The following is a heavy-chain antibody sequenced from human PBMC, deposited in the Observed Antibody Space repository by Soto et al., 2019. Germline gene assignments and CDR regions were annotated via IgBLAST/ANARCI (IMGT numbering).Heavy chain of an antibody. V-gene: IGHV3-30-3*01. CDR3: ARDQFSSGWYRAEYFQH. D-gene: IGHD6-19*01. CDR2: ISYDGSNK. CDR1: GFTFSSYA. Sequence: GGSLRLSCAASGFTFSSYAMHWVRQAPGKGLEWVAVISYDGSNKYYADSVKGRFTISRDNSKNTLYLQMNSLRAEDTAVYYCARDQFSSGWYRAEYFQHWGQGTLVTVSS. J-gene: IGHJ1*01.